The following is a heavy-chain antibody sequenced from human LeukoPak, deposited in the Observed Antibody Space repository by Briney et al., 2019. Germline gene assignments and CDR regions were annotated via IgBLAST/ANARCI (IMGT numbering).Heavy chain of an antibody. CDR1: GGSISSYY. V-gene: IGHV4-59*01. J-gene: IGHJ4*02. D-gene: IGHD5-18*01. CDR2: IYYSGSF. Sequence: SETLSLTRTVSGGSISSYYWSWIRQPPGKGLEWIGYIYYSGSFNYNPSLKSRVIISADTSKKQFSMKLSSVTAADTAVYYCARSPDGYRYTYFDYWGQGTLVTVSS. CDR3: ARSPDGYRYTYFDY.